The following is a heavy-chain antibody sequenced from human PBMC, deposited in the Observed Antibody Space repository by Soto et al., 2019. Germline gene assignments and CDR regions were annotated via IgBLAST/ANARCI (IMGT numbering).Heavy chain of an antibody. V-gene: IGHV4-34*01. CDR1: GGSFSGYY. CDR3: ASVEPTDY. Sequence: SETLSLTCAVYGGSFSGYYWSWIRQPPGKGLEWIGEINHSGSTNYNPSLKSRVTISVDTSKNQFSLKLSSVTAADTAVYYCASVEPTDYWGQGTLVTVSS. J-gene: IGHJ4*02. CDR2: INHSGST.